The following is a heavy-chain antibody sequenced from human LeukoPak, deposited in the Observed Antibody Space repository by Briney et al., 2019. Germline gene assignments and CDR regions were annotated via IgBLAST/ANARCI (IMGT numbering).Heavy chain of an antibody. CDR2: INHSGST. CDR1: GGSFSGYY. D-gene: IGHD3-22*01. V-gene: IGHV4-34*01. CDR3: ARAPPNYDSSGYYYVIPYYFDY. J-gene: IGHJ4*02. Sequence: SETLSLTCAVYGGSFSGYYWSWIRHPPGKVLEWIGEINHSGSTNYNPSLKSRVTISVDTSNNQFSLKLSSVTAADTAVYYCARAPPNYDSSGYYYVIPYYFDYWGQGTLVTVSS.